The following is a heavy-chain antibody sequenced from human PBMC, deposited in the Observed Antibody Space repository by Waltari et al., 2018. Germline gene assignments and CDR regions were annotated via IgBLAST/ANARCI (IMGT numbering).Heavy chain of an antibody. Sequence: EVQLFQCVAEVKQPGESLKICCRGSGCDSTTYCIGWVRQWPGKGLGWMGLISPGESDTKHGPPCPGKVTLTADKSIHTAYLQWSSLKASDTAMYYCARRNGALHIWGQGTMVTAAS. CDR1: GCDSTTYC. V-gene: IGHV5-51*01. D-gene: IGHD1-1*01. CDR3: ARRNGALHI. J-gene: IGHJ3*02. CDR2: ISPGESDT.